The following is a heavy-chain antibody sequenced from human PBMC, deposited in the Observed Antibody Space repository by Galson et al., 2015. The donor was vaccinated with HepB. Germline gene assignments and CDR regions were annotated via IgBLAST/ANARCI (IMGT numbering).Heavy chain of an antibody. CDR1: GFTFSNAW. CDR3: TTGDYDILTGYQFYYYYGMDV. J-gene: IGHJ6*02. V-gene: IGHV3-15*01. Sequence: SLRLSCAASGFTFSNAWMSWVRQAPGKGLEWVGRIKSKTDGGTTDCAAPVKGRFTISRDDSKNTLYLQMNSLKTEDTAVYYCTTGDYDILTGYQFYYYYGMDVWGQGTTVTVSS. CDR2: IKSKTDGGTT. D-gene: IGHD3-9*01.